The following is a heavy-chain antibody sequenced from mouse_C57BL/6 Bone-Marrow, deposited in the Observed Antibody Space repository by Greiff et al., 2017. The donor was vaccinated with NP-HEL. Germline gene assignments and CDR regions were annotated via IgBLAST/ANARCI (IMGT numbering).Heavy chain of an antibody. D-gene: IGHD2-3*01. CDR3: ARPYDGYYGYFDV. CDR1: GYSFTGYF. CDR2: INPYNGDT. Sequence: VQLKESGPELVKPGDSVKISCKASGYSFTGYFMNWVMQSHGKSLEWIGRINPYNGDTFYNQKFKGKATLTVDKSSSTAHMELRSLTSEDSAVYYCARPYDGYYGYFDVWGTGTTVTVSS. J-gene: IGHJ1*03. V-gene: IGHV1-20*01.